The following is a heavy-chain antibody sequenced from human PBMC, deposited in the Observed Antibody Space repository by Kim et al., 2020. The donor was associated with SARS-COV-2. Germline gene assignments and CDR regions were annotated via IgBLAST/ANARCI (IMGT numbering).Heavy chain of an antibody. V-gene: IGHV4-39*01. Sequence: SETLSLTCTVSGGSISSSSYYWGWIRQPPGKGLEWIGSIYYSGSTYYNPSLKSRVTISVDTSKNQFSLKLSSVTAADTAVYYCARHVAGYWYFDLWGRGTLVTVSS. CDR3: ARHVAGYWYFDL. J-gene: IGHJ2*01. CDR2: IYYSGST. D-gene: IGHD6-19*01. CDR1: GGSISSSSYY.